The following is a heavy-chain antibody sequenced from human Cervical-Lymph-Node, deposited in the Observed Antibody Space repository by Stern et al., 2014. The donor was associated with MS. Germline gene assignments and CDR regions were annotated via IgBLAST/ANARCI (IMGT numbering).Heavy chain of an antibody. CDR3: ARGDDKTSYDY. Sequence: QVQLVQSGAEVKKPGASVKVSCKASGYTFTNTGINWVRLAPGQGPEWMGWVSPYNGNTKYAQKLRGRVTMTIDTSTSTAYMELRSLRSDDTAVYYCARGDDKTSYDYWGQGTLVTVSS. J-gene: IGHJ4*02. D-gene: IGHD1-1*01. V-gene: IGHV1-18*01. CDR1: GYTFTNTG. CDR2: VSPYNGNT.